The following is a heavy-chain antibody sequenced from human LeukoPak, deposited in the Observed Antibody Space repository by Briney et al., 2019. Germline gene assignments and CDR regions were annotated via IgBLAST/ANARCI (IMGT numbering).Heavy chain of an antibody. CDR2: ISGSGGST. Sequence: PGGSLRLSCAASGFTFSSYGMSWVRQAPGKGLEWVSAISGSGGSTYYADSVKGRFTISRDNSKNTLYLQMNSLRAEDTAVYYCAKDRRDGYNPPYYFDYWGQGTLVTVSS. J-gene: IGHJ4*02. V-gene: IGHV3-23*01. CDR3: AKDRRDGYNPPYYFDY. D-gene: IGHD5-24*01. CDR1: GFTFSSYG.